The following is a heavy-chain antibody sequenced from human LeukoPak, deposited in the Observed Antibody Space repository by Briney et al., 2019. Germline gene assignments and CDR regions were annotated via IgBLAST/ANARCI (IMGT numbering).Heavy chain of an antibody. CDR2: ISSSSSYI. CDR1: GFTFSSYS. CDR3: ARGGSGIAVAGTNY. D-gene: IGHD6-19*01. Sequence: GWSLTLSCAASGFTFSSYSMNWVRQAPGKGLEGVASISSSSSYIYYADSVKGRFTISRDNSKNTLYLQMNSLRAEDTAVYYCARGGSGIAVAGTNYWGQGTLVTVSS. V-gene: IGHV3-21*01. J-gene: IGHJ4*02.